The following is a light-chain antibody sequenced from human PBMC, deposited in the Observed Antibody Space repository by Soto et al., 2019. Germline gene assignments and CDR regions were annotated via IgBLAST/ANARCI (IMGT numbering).Light chain of an antibody. V-gene: IGLV2-8*01. CDR2: EVS. CDR1: SSDVGGYNY. CDR3: SSYAGSNNLV. J-gene: IGLJ2*01. Sequence: QSALTQPPSASGSAGRSVTISCTGASSDVGGYNYVSWYQQHPGKAPKLMIYEVSRRPSGVPDRFSGSKSGNTASLTVSGLQAEDEPDYYCSSYAGSNNLVFGGGTKVTV.